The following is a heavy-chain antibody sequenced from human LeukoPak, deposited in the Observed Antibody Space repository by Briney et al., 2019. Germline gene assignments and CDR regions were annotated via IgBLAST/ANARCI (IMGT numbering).Heavy chain of an antibody. V-gene: IGHV1-8*01. CDR3: AGSLAVDGTRAY. CDR2: MNPLSGNT. D-gene: IGHD6-19*01. J-gene: IGHJ4*02. Sequence: ASVKVSCKASGYSFVTSDINWVRQAAGQGLEWMGWMNPLSGNTGYAQKFQGRVTKTRNTSTGTAYMELSSLRSEDTAVYYCAGSLAVDGTRAYWGQGTPVTVSS. CDR1: GYSFVTSD.